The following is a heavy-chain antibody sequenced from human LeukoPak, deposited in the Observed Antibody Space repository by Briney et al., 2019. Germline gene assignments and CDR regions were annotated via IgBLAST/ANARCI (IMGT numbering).Heavy chain of an antibody. CDR2: ISWNSGSI. D-gene: IGHD3-22*01. Sequence: GGSLRLSCAASGFTFDDYAMHWVRQAPGKGLEWVSGISWNSGSIGYADSVKGRFTISRDNAKNSLYLQMNSLRAEDTALYYCALTDYYDSSGYLNDYWGQGTLVTVSS. CDR3: ALTDYYDSSGYLNDY. J-gene: IGHJ4*02. V-gene: IGHV3-9*01. CDR1: GFTFDDYA.